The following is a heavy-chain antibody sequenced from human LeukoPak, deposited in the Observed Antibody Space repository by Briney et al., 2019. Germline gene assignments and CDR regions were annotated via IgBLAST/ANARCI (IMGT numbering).Heavy chain of an antibody. CDR2: ISYDGSDK. J-gene: IGHJ4*02. CDR1: GFTFSSYN. D-gene: IGHD3-10*01. CDR3: AKGKINYLWFGDY. Sequence: PGRSLRLSCAASGFTFSSYNMNWVRQAPGKGLEWVAVISYDGSDKYYADSVKGRFTISRDTSKNTLYLQMNSLRAEDTAVYYCAKGKINYLWFGDYWGQGTLVTVSS. V-gene: IGHV3-30*18.